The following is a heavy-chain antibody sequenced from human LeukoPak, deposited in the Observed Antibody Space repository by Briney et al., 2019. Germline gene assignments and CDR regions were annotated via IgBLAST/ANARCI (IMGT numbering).Heavy chain of an antibody. V-gene: IGHV4-59*01. CDR1: GGSISSYY. CDR2: IYYSGST. Sequence: SETLSLTCTVSGGSISSYYWSWIRQPPGKGLEWIGYIYYSGSTNYNPSLKSRVTISVDTSKNHFSLKPSSVTAADTAVYYCARSFATYYYDSAGYWGQGTLVTVSS. CDR3: ARSFATYYYDSAGY. D-gene: IGHD3-22*01. J-gene: IGHJ4*02.